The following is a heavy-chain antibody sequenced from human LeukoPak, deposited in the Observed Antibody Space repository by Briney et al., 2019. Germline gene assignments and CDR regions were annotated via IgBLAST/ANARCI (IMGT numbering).Heavy chain of an antibody. J-gene: IGHJ5*02. V-gene: IGHV4-39*07. CDR2: IYYSGST. Sequence: PSETLSLTCTVSGGSISSSSYYWGWIRQPPGKGLEGIGSIYYSGSTYYNPSLKSRVTISVDTSKNQFSLKLSSVTAADTALYYCARAIEPWSAPWGQGTLVTASS. CDR3: ARAIEPWSAP. CDR1: GGSISSSSYY.